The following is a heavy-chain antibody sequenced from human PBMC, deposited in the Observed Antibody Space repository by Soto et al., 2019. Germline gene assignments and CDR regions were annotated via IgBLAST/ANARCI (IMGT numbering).Heavy chain of an antibody. CDR1: GYTFTGYY. J-gene: IGHJ5*02. V-gene: IGHV1-2*02. D-gene: IGHD3-22*01. CDR2: INPNSGGT. Sequence: ASVKVSCKASGYTFTGYYMHWVRQAPGQGLEWMGWINPNSGGTNYAQKFQGRVTMTRDTSISTAYMELSRLRSDDTAVYYCAKEQGYDSSGYSRRAFDPWGQGTLVTSPQ. CDR3: AKEQGYDSSGYSRRAFDP.